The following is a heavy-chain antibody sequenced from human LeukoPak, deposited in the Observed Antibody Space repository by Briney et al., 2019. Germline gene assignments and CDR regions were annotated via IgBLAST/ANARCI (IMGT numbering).Heavy chain of an antibody. CDR2: INHSGST. D-gene: IGHD6-13*01. CDR1: GGSFSGYY. J-gene: IGHJ4*02. Sequence: SETLSPTCAVYGGSFSGYYWSWIRQPPGKGLEWIGEINHSGSTNYNPSLKSRVTISVDTSKNQFSLKLSSVTAADTAVYYCARGSGIAAAGLALDYLGQGTLVTVSS. V-gene: IGHV4-34*01. CDR3: ARGSGIAAAGLALDY.